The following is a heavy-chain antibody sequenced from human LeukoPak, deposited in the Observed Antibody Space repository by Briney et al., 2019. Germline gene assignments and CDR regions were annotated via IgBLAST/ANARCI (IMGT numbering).Heavy chain of an antibody. J-gene: IGHJ4*02. CDR3: ASGAWAARLNS. Sequence: PSDTLSLTCAVYGESLNYYYWSWIRQSPGKGLEWIGDIFDRKTINYNPSLKSRVTISAATSSQQFSLNLKSVTAADTAVYFCASGAWAARLNSWAQGALVIVSS. CDR1: GESLNYYY. CDR2: IFDRKTI. V-gene: IGHV4-34*12. D-gene: IGHD4-23*01.